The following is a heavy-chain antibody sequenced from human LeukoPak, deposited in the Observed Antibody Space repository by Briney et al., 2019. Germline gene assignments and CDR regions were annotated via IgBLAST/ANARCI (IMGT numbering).Heavy chain of an antibody. CDR2: INGDGRII. V-gene: IGHV3-74*03. Sequence: GGSLRLSCAASGFTFSSNWMHWVRQAPGRGLVWISRINGDGRIIEHAESVKGRFTISRNNADNTLHLQMNSLRAEDTAVYHCVREVGAPGSFQHWGQGAPVTVSS. CDR3: VREVGAPGSFQH. D-gene: IGHD1-26*01. CDR1: GFTFSSNW. J-gene: IGHJ1*01.